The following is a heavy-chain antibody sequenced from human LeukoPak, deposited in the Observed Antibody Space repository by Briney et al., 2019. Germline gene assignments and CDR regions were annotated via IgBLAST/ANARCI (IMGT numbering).Heavy chain of an antibody. CDR1: GFSLSTRGVG. CDR2: IYWNDDK. J-gene: IGHJ4*02. D-gene: IGHD3-22*01. V-gene: IGHV2-5*01. CDR3: AHSYNDSRGYPLTPFPCDY. Sequence: SGPKLVKPTQTFTLTCTFSGFSLSTRGVGVGWIRQPQGKALEWLALIYWNDDKRYTPSLKSGLTITKDTSKNQEILTKTNMNPVDTATYYWAHSYNDSRGYPLTPFPCDYWGQGTLVTVSS.